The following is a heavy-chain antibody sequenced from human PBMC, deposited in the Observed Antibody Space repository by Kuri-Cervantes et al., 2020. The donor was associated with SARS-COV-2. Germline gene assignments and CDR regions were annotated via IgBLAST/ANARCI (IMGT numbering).Heavy chain of an antibody. D-gene: IGHD3-16*02. CDR2: INHSGST. J-gene: IGHJ3*02. Sequence: ESLKISCAASGFTFSNAWMSWVRQAPGKGLEWIGEINHSGSTNYNPSLKSRVTISVDTSKNQFSLKLSSVTAADTAVYYCARLSPPKDAFDIWGQGTMVTVSS. V-gene: IGHV4-34*01. CDR1: GFTFSNAW. CDR3: ARLSPPKDAFDI.